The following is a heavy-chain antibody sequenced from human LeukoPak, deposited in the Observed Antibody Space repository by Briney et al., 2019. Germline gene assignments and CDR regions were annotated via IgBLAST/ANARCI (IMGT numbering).Heavy chain of an antibody. V-gene: IGHV1-8*02. D-gene: IGHD1-26*01. J-gene: IGHJ4*02. CDR2: MNPNSGNT. CDR3: ARVKTEWELLEVDY. Sequence: GASVKVSCKASGYTFTSYGISWVRQATGQGLEWMGWMNPNSGNTGYAQKFQGRVTMTRNTSISTAYMELSSLRSEDTAVYYCARVKTEWELLEVDYWGQGTLVTVSS. CDR1: GYTFTSYG.